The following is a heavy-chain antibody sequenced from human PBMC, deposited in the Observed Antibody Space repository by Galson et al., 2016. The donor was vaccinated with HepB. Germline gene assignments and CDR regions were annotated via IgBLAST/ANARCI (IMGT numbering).Heavy chain of an antibody. J-gene: IGHJ4*02. D-gene: IGHD5-18*01. CDR2: ISYDGDTK. CDR1: GFTFSTYG. Sequence: SLRLSCAASGFTFSTYGMHWVRQAPGRGLEWVAVISYDGDTKYHADSVTGRFTISRDNSKNTLYLQMHRLRFEDPAVYYCASDPRQWQRGYNYGFEYWGQGTLVSVSS. CDR3: ASDPRQWQRGYNYGFEY. V-gene: IGHV3-30*03.